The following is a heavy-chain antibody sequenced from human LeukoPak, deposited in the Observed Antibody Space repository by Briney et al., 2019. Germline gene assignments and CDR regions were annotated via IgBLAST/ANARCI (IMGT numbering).Heavy chain of an antibody. V-gene: IGHV3-23*01. CDR3: AKDLVGSYGPNLYYFDY. CDR1: GFTFSSYA. CDR2: ISGSGGST. Sequence: GGSLRLSCAASGFTFSSYAMSWVRQAPGKGLEWVSAISGSGGSTYYADSVKGRFTISRDNSKNTLYLQMNSLRAEDTPVYYCAKDLVGSYGPNLYYFDYWGQGTLVTVSS. J-gene: IGHJ4*02. D-gene: IGHD5-18*01.